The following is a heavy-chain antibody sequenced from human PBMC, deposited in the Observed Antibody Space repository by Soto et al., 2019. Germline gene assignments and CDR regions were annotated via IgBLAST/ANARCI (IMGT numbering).Heavy chain of an antibody. CDR1: CGSFSGYY. D-gene: IGHD3-10*01. J-gene: IGHJ6*02. CDR2: INHSGST. V-gene: IGHV4-34*01. CDR3: ASAVIGRYYYYGMDV. Sequence: SETLSLTCAVYCGSFSGYYWSWIRQPPGKGLEWIGEINHSGSTNYNPSLKSRVTISVDTSKNQFSLKLSSVTAADTAVYYCASAVIGRYYYYGMDVWGQGTTVTVSS.